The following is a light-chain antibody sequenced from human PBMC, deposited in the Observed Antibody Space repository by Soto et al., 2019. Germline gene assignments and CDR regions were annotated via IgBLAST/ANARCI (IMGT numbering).Light chain of an antibody. Sequence: QSALTQPASVSGSPGQSVTISCTGTRSDIGDYNYVSWYQQHPGKVPKLLIYEVNKRPSGVSNRFSGSKSANSASLTISGLQAEDKADYYCSSLTNSNTLLFGGGTKLTVL. CDR1: RSDIGDYNY. CDR2: EVN. CDR3: SSLTNSNTLL. J-gene: IGLJ3*02. V-gene: IGLV2-14*01.